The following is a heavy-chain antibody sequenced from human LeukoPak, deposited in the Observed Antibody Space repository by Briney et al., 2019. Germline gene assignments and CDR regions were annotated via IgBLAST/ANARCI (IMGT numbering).Heavy chain of an antibody. CDR2: ISSSSSYI. D-gene: IGHD3-22*01. Sequence: GGSLRLSCAASGFTFSSYSMNWVRQAPGKGLEWVSSISSSSSYIYYADSVKGRFTISRDNAKNSLYLQMNSLRAEDTAVYYCAKEHSSGYYDCYFDYWGQGTLVTVSS. CDR3: AKEHSSGYYDCYFDY. V-gene: IGHV3-21*04. J-gene: IGHJ4*02. CDR1: GFTFSSYS.